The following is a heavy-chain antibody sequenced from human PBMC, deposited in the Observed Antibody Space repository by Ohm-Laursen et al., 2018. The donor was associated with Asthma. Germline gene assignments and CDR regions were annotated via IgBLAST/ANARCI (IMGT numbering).Heavy chain of an antibody. Sequence: SLRLSCSASGFTFSSYAMSWVRQAPGKGLEWVSAISGSGGSTHYADAVKGRFTISRDNAKSTLYLLLNRLRVEDTAVYYCARAQEASGLYNSYFDYGGQGTLVTVSS. CDR1: GFTFSSYA. J-gene: IGHJ4*02. CDR3: ARAQEASGLYNSYFDY. D-gene: IGHD3-3*01. CDR2: ISGSGGST. V-gene: IGHV3-23*01.